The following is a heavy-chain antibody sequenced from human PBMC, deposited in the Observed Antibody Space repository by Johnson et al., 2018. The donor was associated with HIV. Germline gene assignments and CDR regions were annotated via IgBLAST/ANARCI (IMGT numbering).Heavy chain of an antibody. CDR1: GFTFSSYA. CDR2: ISYDGSNK. CDR3: ARDSLAHDAFDI. Sequence: VQLVESGGGVVQPGRSLRLSCAASGFTFSSYAMHWVRQAPGKGLEWVAVISYDGSNKYYADSVTGRFTISRDNSKNTLYLQMNSLRAEDTAVYYCARDSLAHDAFDIWGQGTMVTVSS. J-gene: IGHJ3*02. V-gene: IGHV3-30-3*01.